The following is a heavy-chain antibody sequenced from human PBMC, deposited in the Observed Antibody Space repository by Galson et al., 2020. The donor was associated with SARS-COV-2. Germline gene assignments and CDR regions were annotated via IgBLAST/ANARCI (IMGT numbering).Heavy chain of an antibody. V-gene: IGHV4-34*01. CDR1: GGAFSSYY. CDR3: ARGFSYDTSCYYSPLDY. J-gene: IGHJ4*02. Sequence: SETLSLTCAAYGGAFSSYYWSWIRQSPGKGLEWLEEITHSLSTNFNPSHKRRVTISRNPSKRQVSLRLTSVPAADTDVYYCARGFSYDTSCYYSPLDYRGPGTLVSVSS. CDR2: ITHSLST. D-gene: IGHD3-22*01.